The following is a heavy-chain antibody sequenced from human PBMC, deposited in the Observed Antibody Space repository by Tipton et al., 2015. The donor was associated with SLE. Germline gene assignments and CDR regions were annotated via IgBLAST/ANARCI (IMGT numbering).Heavy chain of an antibody. J-gene: IGHJ6*03. D-gene: IGHD2-15*01. CDR1: GVSISSASYY. V-gene: IGHV4-61*02. CDR3: VKSVVVVSPGDYYYYMDV. CDR2: IYNSGIT. Sequence: TLSLTCTVSGVSISSASYYWNWVRQPAGKGLEWIGLIYNSGITNYNPSLQSRVTLSVDMSKDQFSLRLSSVTAADTGVYYCVKSVVVVSPGDYYYYMDVWGKGTTVTVSS.